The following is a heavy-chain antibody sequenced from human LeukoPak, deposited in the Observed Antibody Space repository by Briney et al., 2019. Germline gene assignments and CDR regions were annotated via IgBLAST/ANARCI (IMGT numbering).Heavy chain of an antibody. CDR2: INHSGST. CDR3: ARVSRGSNYYYYGMDV. CDR1: GGSFSGYY. D-gene: IGHD1-26*01. Sequence: PSETLSLTCAVYGGSFSGYYWSWIRQPPGKGLEWIGEINHSGSTNYNPSLKSRVTISVDTSKNQFSLKLSSVTAADTAVYYCARVSRGSNYYYYGMDVWGQGTTVTVSS. J-gene: IGHJ6*02. V-gene: IGHV4-34*01.